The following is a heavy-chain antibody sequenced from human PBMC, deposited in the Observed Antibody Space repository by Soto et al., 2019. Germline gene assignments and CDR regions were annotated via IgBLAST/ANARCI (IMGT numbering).Heavy chain of an antibody. D-gene: IGHD1-1*01. CDR3: ASHLRPTNWRGGYFDY. V-gene: IGHV4-39*01. CDR1: GGSISSNNYY. Sequence: QLQLQESGPGLVKPSETLSLTCSVSGGSISSNNYYWGWIRQPPGKGLEWIGSMSYSRSTYYNPSLKSRVTISVDTSKNQFSMRLTSVTAADTAVYYSASHLRPTNWRGGYFDYWGQGPLVTVSS. J-gene: IGHJ4*02. CDR2: MSYSRST.